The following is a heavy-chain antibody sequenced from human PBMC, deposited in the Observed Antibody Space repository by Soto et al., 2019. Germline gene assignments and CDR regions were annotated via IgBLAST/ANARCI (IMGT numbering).Heavy chain of an antibody. CDR1: GFAFSDYD. J-gene: IGHJ4*02. D-gene: IGHD3-16*01. V-gene: IGHV3-30*18. CDR2: ISDDGTTA. Sequence: QEQLVESGGGVVQPGTSLRLSCAASGFAFSDYDMHWVRQAPGKGLQWVAVISDDGTTAYYTDSVKGRFTISRDNSRNTLSMQRSSLRPDDSGVYYCAKDVTRGYYYGAAYYWGQGNLVTVAS. CDR3: AKDVTRGYYYGAAYY.